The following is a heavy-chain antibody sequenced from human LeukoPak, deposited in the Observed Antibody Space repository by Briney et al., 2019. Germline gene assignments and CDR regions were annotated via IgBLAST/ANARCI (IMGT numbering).Heavy chain of an antibody. Sequence: PGGSLRLSCAASGFTFSSYAMSWVRQAPGKGLEWVSAISGSGGSTYYADSVKGRFTISRDNSKNTLYLQMNSLRAEDTAVYYCAKVLVPSGYPSHDGMDVWGQGTTVTVS. CDR3: AKVLVPSGYPSHDGMDV. CDR1: GFTFSSYA. V-gene: IGHV3-23*01. J-gene: IGHJ6*02. CDR2: ISGSGGST. D-gene: IGHD5-12*01.